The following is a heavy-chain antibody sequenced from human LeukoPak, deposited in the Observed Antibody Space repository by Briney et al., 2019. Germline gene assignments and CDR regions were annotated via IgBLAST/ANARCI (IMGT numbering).Heavy chain of an antibody. CDR1: GGSFSGYY. CDR3: ARIAVAGRYFDY. V-gene: IGHV4-34*01. Sequence: PSETLSLTCAVYGGSFSGYYWSWIRQPPGKGLEWIGEINHSGSTNYNPSLKSRVTISVDTSKNQFSLKLSSVTAADTAVYYCARIAVAGRYFDYWGQETLVTVSS. J-gene: IGHJ4*02. D-gene: IGHD6-19*01. CDR2: INHSGST.